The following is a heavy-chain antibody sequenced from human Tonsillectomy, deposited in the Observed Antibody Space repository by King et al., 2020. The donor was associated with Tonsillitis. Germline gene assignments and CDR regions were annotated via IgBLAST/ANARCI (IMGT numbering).Heavy chain of an antibody. J-gene: IGHJ4*02. Sequence: VQLVESGGGVVQPGRSLRLSCAASGFTFSSYGMHWVRQAPGKGLEWVAVIWYDGRNKYYADSVKGRVTISRDNSKKTLYLQMNSLRAEDTAVYYWAVGATPYDYWGQGTLVTVSS. V-gene: IGHV3-33*01. CDR1: GFTFSSYG. CDR2: IWYDGRNK. CDR3: AVGATPYDY. D-gene: IGHD1-26*01.